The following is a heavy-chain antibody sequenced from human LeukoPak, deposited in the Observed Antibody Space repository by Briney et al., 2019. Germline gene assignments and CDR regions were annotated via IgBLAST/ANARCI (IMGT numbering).Heavy chain of an antibody. V-gene: IGHV3-23*01. Sequence: GRSLRLSCAASGFTFDDYAMSWVRQAPGKGLEWVSAISGSGGSTYYADSVKGRFTISRDNSKNTLYLQMNSLRAEDTAVYYCAKPTLDNYYDSSGYYSPGAFDIWGQGTMVTVSS. CDR1: GFTFDDYA. J-gene: IGHJ3*02. CDR2: ISGSGGST. CDR3: AKPTLDNYYDSSGYYSPGAFDI. D-gene: IGHD3-22*01.